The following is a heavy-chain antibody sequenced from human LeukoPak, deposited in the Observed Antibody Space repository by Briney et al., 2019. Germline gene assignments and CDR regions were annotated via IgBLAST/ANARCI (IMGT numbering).Heavy chain of an antibody. Sequence: GGSLRLSCAASGFTFSTYAMHWVRQAPGKGRGWVAFISYVGSNKYYADSVKGRFTISRDNSKNMLYVQMNSLRVEDTAVYYCARVSEGEDSHEFDYWGQGTLVTVSS. D-gene: IGHD5-18*01. J-gene: IGHJ4*02. V-gene: IGHV3-30*04. CDR2: ISYVGSNK. CDR3: ARVSEGEDSHEFDY. CDR1: GFTFSTYA.